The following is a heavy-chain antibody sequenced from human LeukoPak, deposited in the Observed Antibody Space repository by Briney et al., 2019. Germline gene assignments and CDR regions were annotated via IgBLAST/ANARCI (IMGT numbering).Heavy chain of an antibody. V-gene: IGHV3-48*03. Sequence: GGSLRLSCAASGFTFSSYEMNWVRQAPGKGLEWVSYISSSGSTIYYADSVKGRFTISRDNAKNSVYLQMNSLRAEDTAVYYCARDLPNHHYYYMDVWGKGTTVTISS. CDR1: GFTFSSYE. CDR2: ISSSGSTI. D-gene: IGHD5/OR15-5a*01. J-gene: IGHJ6*03. CDR3: ARDLPNHHYYYMDV.